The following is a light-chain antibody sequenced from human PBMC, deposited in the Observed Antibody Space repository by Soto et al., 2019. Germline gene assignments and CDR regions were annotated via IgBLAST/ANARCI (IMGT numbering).Light chain of an antibody. CDR3: RQSYSTPFT. CDR2: AAS. CDR1: QSISSY. Sequence: DIQMTQSPSSLSASVGDRVTITCRASQSISSYLNWYQQKPGKAPKLLIYAASSLQSGVPSRCSGSGSGTDFTLTISSLQPEDFATYYCRQSYSTPFTFGPGTKVDIK. V-gene: IGKV1-39*01. J-gene: IGKJ3*01.